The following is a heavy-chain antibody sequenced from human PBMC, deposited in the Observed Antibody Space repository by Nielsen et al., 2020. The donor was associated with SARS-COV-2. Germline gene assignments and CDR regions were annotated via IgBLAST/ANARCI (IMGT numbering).Heavy chain of an antibody. Sequence: ESLKISCAVHGGSFSGHQWNWIRQSPERGLEWIGEISESGSASFQPSLKGRVTITLDTSKIQFSLKMTSVTAADTAVYYCARGAESTTPHYVHYGLDVWGQGTTVTVSS. CDR2: ISESGSA. D-gene: IGHD1-14*01. CDR1: GGSFSGHQ. V-gene: IGHV4-34*01. J-gene: IGHJ6*02. CDR3: ARGAESTTPHYVHYGLDV.